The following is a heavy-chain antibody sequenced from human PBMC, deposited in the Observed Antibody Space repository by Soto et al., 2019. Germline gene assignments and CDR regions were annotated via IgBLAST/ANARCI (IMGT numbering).Heavy chain of an antibody. CDR3: ARTRKDIVVVPAEGDYYGMDV. J-gene: IGHJ6*02. CDR2: TYYRSKWYN. D-gene: IGHD2-2*01. V-gene: IGHV6-1*01. Sequence: PSQTLSLTCAISGDSVSSNSAAWNWIRHSPSRGLEWLGRTYYRSKWYNDYAVSVKSRITINPDTSKNQFSLQLNSVTPEDTAVYYCARTRKDIVVVPAEGDYYGMDVWGQGTTVTVSS. CDR1: GDSVSSNSAA.